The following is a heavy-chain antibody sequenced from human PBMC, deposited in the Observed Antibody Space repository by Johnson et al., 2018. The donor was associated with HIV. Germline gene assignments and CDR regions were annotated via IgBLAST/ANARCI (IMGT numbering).Heavy chain of an antibody. V-gene: IGHV3-66*03. J-gene: IGHJ3*02. Sequence: MKLVESGGGLIQPGGSLRLSCAASGFTVSSNYMSWVRQAPGKGLEWVSVIYSGGSTYYADSVKGRFTISRDNSKNTLYLQMNSLRAEDTAVYYCARVRVGAILADAFDIWGQGTMVTVSS. CDR2: IYSGGST. CDR1: GFTVSSNY. CDR3: ARVRVGAILADAFDI. D-gene: IGHD2-15*01.